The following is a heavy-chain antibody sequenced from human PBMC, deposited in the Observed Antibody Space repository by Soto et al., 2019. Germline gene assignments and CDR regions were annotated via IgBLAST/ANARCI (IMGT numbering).Heavy chain of an antibody. D-gene: IGHD7-27*01. J-gene: IGHJ2*01. Sequence: QVQLEESGGGLVKPGGSLRVSCAASGFTITDYYMSWIHQAPGKGLEWISYINSGASVIYYADSVKGRFTISRDNAKNSLHLQMNSLRVEDTAVYYCARGSRANSWYFDLWGRGTLVTVSS. V-gene: IGHV3-11*01. CDR1: GFTITDYY. CDR2: INSGASVI. CDR3: ARGSRANSWYFDL.